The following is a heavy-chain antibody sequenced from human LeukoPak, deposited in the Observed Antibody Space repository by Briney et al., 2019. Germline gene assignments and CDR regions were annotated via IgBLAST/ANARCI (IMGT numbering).Heavy chain of an antibody. D-gene: IGHD4-17*01. CDR1: GFTFSSYA. J-gene: IGHJ4*02. Sequence: GGSLRLSCAASGFTFSSYAMSWVHQAPGKGLEWVSAISGSGGSTYYADSVKGRFTISRDNSKNTLYLQMNSLRAEDTAVYYCAKPLYGDYYLFDYWGQGTLVTVSS. CDR3: AKPLYGDYYLFDY. CDR2: ISGSGGST. V-gene: IGHV3-23*01.